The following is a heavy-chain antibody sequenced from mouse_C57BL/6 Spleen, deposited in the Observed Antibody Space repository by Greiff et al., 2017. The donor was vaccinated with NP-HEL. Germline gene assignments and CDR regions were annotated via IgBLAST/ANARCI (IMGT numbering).Heavy chain of an antibody. CDR2: IDPSDSYT. CDR1: GYTFTSYW. J-gene: IGHJ1*03. V-gene: IGHV1-50*01. CDR3: APSWYFDV. Sequence: QVQLQQPGAELVKPGASVKLSCKASGYTFTSYWMQWVKQRPGQGLEWIGEIDPSDSYTNYNQKFKGKATLTVDTSSSTAYMQLSSLTSEDSAVYYCAPSWYFDVWGTGTTVTVSS.